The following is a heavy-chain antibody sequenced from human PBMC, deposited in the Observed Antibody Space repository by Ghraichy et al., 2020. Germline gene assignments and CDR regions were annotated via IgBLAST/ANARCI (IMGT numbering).Heavy chain of an antibody. D-gene: IGHD3-10*01. V-gene: IGHV4-59*01. Sequence: LSLTCTVSGGPMTGYYWNWIRQSPGKEPEWIGYMYYSGSTNYNPSLKRRVTVSIDTSKNQVSLKLTSMTAADTAVYYCARVRAEGHEFYYYYGIDVWGQGTSVTVSS. CDR2: MYYSGST. CDR3: ARVRAEGHEFYYYYGIDV. CDR1: GGPMTGYY. J-gene: IGHJ6*02.